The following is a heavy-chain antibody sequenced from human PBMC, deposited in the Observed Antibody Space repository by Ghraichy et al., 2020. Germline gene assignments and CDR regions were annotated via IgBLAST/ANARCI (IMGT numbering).Heavy chain of an antibody. D-gene: IGHD2-2*01. Sequence: GSLRLSCTVSGDSIRSYYWTWIRQPAGKGLEWIGRICTSDSTNYNPSLKSRVTMSVDTSKNQFSLKLSSVTAADTAVYYCAREYCSSTSCYPANYHYYYGMDVWGQGTTVTVSS. V-gene: IGHV4-4*07. CDR1: GDSIRSYY. CDR2: ICTSDST. CDR3: AREYCSSTSCYPANYHYYYGMDV. J-gene: IGHJ6*02.